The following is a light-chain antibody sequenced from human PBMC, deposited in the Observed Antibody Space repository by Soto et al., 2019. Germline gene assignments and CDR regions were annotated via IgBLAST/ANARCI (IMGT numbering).Light chain of an antibody. V-gene: IGKV3-20*01. J-gene: IGKJ4*01. CDR2: GAS. CDR3: QHYGSSPPLT. Sequence: EFVLTQSPGTLSLSLGDRATLSCRASQTISSSFLAWYQQKPGQAPRLLIYGASRRPTGVPDRFSGSGSGTDFTLIISGLRPEDFAVYYCQHYGSSPPLTFGGGTKVEI. CDR1: QTISSSF.